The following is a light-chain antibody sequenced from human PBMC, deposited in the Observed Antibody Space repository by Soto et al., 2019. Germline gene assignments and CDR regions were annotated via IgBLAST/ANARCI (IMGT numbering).Light chain of an antibody. Sequence: EIVLTQSPGTLSLSPGERATLSCRASQSVRSNYLAWYQQKPGQAPRLLIYGASSRATGIPDRFSGTGSGTDFTLTLSSLEPEDFAVYYCQQYGRSPYTFGQGTKLELK. CDR2: GAS. CDR1: QSVRSNY. J-gene: IGKJ2*01. CDR3: QQYGRSPYT. V-gene: IGKV3-20*01.